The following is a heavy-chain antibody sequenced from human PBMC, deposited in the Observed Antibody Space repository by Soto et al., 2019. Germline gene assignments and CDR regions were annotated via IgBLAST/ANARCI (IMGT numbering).Heavy chain of an antibody. J-gene: IGHJ1*01. V-gene: IGHV3-30-3*01. CDR3: ARGDYYDSSDSQH. CDR1: GFTFSSYA. Sequence: GGSLRLSCAASGFTFSSYAMHWVRQAPGKGLEWVAVISYDGSNKYYADSVKGRFTISRDNSKNTLYLQMNSLRAEDTAVYYCARGDYYDSSDSQHWGQGTLVTVSS. D-gene: IGHD3-22*01. CDR2: ISYDGSNK.